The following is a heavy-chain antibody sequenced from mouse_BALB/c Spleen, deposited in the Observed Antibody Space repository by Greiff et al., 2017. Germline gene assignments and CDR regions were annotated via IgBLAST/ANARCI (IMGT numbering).Heavy chain of an antibody. CDR2: IDPETGGT. J-gene: IGHJ4*01. Sequence: LVESGAELVRPGASVTLSCKASGYTFTDYEMHWVKQTPVHGLEWIGAIDPETGGTAYNQKFKGKATLTADKSSSTAYMELRSLTSEDSAVYYCTREAFEDYAMDYWGQGTSVTVSS. V-gene: IGHV1-15*01. CDR3: TREAFEDYAMDY. CDR1: GYTFTDYE.